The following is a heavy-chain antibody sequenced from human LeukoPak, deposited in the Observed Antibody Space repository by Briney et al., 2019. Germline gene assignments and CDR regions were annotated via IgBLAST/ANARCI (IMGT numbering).Heavy chain of an antibody. J-gene: IGHJ6*02. CDR2: ISGSGGST. CDR3: ASQHYYGSGYSPPAYYYYGMDV. Sequence: GGSLRLSCAASGFTFSSYAMSWVRQAPGKGLEWVSAISGSGGSTYYADSVKGRFTISRDNSKNTLYLQMNSLRAEDTAVYYCASQHYYGSGYSPPAYYYYGMDVWGQGTTVTVSS. V-gene: IGHV3-23*01. D-gene: IGHD3-10*01. CDR1: GFTFSSYA.